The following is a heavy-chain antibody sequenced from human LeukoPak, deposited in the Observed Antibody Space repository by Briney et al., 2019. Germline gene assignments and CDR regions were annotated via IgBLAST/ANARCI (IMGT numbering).Heavy chain of an antibody. CDR1: GFIFSSYW. V-gene: IGHV3-7*01. CDR3: ARVAYGSGGFPYGMDV. J-gene: IGHJ6*02. D-gene: IGHD3-10*01. Sequence: GGSLRLSCAASGFIFSSYWMTWVRQAPGKGLEWVANINQDGSEKNYVGSVKGRFTISRDNARNSLYLQLNSLRAEDTAVYYCARVAYGSGGFPYGMDVWGQGTTVTVSS. CDR2: INQDGSEK.